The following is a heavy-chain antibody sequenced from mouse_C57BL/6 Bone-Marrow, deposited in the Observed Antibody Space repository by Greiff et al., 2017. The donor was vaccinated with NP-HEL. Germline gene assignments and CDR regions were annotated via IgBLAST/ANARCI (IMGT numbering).Heavy chain of an antibody. CDR1: GFTFSSYG. CDR3: ARQMDPDY. Sequence: EVHLVESGGDLVKPGGSLKLSCAASGFTFSSYGMSWVRQTPDKRLEWVATISSGGSYTYYPDSVKGRFTISRDNAKNTLYLQMSSLKSEDTAMYYCARQMDPDYWGQGTTLTVSS. CDR2: ISSGGSYT. J-gene: IGHJ2*01. D-gene: IGHD2-3*01. V-gene: IGHV5-6*01.